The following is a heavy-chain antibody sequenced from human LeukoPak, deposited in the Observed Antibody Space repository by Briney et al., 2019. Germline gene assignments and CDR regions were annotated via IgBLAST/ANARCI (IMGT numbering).Heavy chain of an antibody. CDR1: GSTFTSFY. Sequence: SCKASGSTFTSFYMHWVRQAPGKGLEWVALISYDGSNKYYADSVKGRFTISRDNSKNTLYLQMNSLRPEDTAVYCCARDLSGNYYFDYWGQGTLVTVSS. CDR2: ISYDGSNK. CDR3: ARDLSGNYYFDY. V-gene: IGHV3-30-3*01. D-gene: IGHD1-26*01. J-gene: IGHJ4*02.